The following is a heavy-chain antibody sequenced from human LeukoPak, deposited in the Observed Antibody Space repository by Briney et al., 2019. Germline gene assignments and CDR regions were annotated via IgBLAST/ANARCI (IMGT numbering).Heavy chain of an antibody. CDR3: VRHSVTQSTRGWYGARDI. D-gene: IGHD6-19*01. V-gene: IGHV3-64D*06. J-gene: IGHJ3*02. CDR2: ISSKGGTT. CDR1: GLDFSGFV. Sequence: GGSLTLSCLAYGLDFSGFVVEWVRQAPGKGLKSVSVISSKGGTTDHPDSEAGRFNVSRVNSQNTLFLEMSSLRAEDTAVYYCVRHSVTQSTRGWYGARDIWGQGTMVVVSS.